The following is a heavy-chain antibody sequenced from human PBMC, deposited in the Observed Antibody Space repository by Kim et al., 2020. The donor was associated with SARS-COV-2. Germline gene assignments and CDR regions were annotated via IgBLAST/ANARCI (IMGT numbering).Heavy chain of an antibody. CDR3: TRDRSNYGNYGMDV. V-gene: IGHV3-74*01. D-gene: IGHD4-4*01. Sequence: YAASVKGRFTISRNNAKNTLYLQMNSRRAEDTAVYYCTRDRSNYGNYGMDVWGQGTTVTVSS. J-gene: IGHJ6*02.